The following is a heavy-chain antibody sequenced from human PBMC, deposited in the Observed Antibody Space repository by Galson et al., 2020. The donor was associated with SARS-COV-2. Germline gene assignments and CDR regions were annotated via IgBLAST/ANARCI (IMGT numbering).Heavy chain of an antibody. CDR3: AMWGQGSVGAISAVCDS. D-gene: IGHD1-26*01. CDR2: ISGSGGST. J-gene: IGHJ4*02. Sequence: GESLKISCAASGFTFSSYAMSWVRQAPGKGLEWVSVISGSGGSTYYADFVQGRFTISRDNSKNTLYLQMNSLRAEDTAIYYCAMWGQGSVGAISAVCDSWGQGTLVTVSS. V-gene: IGHV3-23*01. CDR1: GFTFSSYA.